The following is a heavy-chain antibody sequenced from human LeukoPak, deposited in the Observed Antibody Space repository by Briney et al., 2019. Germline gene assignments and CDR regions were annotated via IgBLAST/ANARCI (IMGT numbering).Heavy chain of an antibody. J-gene: IGHJ4*02. CDR3: ARDDYSSGYYLDY. D-gene: IGHD3-22*01. V-gene: IGHV1-2*06. Sequence: GASVKVSCKASGYTFTGYYMHWVRQAPGQGLERMGRINPNSGGTNYAQKFQGRVTMTRDTSISTAYMELSRLRSDDTAVYYCARDDYSSGYYLDYWGQGTLVTVSS. CDR2: INPNSGGT. CDR1: GYTFTGYY.